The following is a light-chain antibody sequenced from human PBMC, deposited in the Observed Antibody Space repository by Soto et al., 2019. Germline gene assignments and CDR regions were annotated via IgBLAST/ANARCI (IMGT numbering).Light chain of an antibody. CDR3: QQYGRSSRT. CDR2: GSS. Sequence: EVVLTQSPGTLSLSPGERATLSCRASQSFNNNYLAWYQQKPGQAPRLLFYGSSSRATAIPDRSSGSGSGTVFSPSIPTLEPEDFPVYYCQQYGRSSRTFGRGTKVEIK. J-gene: IGKJ4*01. CDR1: QSFNNNY. V-gene: IGKV3-20*01.